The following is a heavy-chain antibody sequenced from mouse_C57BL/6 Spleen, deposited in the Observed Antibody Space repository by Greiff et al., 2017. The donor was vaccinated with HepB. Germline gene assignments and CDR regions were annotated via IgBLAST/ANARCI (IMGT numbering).Heavy chain of an antibody. CDR1: GYTFTSYW. Sequence: QVHVKQPGAELVRPGSSVKLSCKASGYTFTSYWMDWVKQRPGQGLEWIGNIYPSDSETHYNQKFKDKATLTVDKSSSTAYMQLSSLTSEDSAVYYCARGDGYDAMDYWGQGTSVTVSS. D-gene: IGHD2-3*01. CDR3: ARGDGYDAMDY. J-gene: IGHJ4*01. CDR2: IYPSDSET. V-gene: IGHV1-61*01.